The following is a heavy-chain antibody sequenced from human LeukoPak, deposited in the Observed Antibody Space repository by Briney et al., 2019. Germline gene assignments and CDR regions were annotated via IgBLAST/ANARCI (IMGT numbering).Heavy chain of an antibody. CDR1: GFTFSSYW. CDR3: AREGMYYYDSSGYPDY. V-gene: IGHV3-74*01. J-gene: IGHJ4*02. D-gene: IGHD3-22*01. Sequence: GGSLRLSCVASGFTFSSYWMHWVRQAPGKGLVWVSRITSDGSSTDNADSVKGRFTISRDNAKNTLYLQMNSLRAEDTAVYYCAREGMYYYDSSGYPDYWGQGTLVTVSS. CDR2: ITSDGSST.